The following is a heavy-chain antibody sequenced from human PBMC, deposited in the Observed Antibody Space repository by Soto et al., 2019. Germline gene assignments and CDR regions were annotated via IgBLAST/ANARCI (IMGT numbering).Heavy chain of an antibody. V-gene: IGHV1-46*04. CDR1: GYAFTMFY. CDR3: ARAMPAADKWEGRCWFDP. CDR2: INADGGRT. J-gene: IGHJ5*02. D-gene: IGHD6-25*01. Sequence: VQLVQSGAEVREPGASVMLSCKTSGYAFTMFYMSWVRQAPGQGLEWLGTINADGGRTTYAQNLPGRLTMTSKTSTGTTDMELSSLKSDDTAGYYCARAMPAADKWEGRCWFDPWGQGALVTVSS.